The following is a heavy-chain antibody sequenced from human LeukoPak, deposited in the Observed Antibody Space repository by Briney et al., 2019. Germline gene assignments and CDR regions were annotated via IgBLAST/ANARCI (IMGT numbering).Heavy chain of an antibody. CDR1: GYTFTSFR. J-gene: IGHJ4*02. CDR3: ARSEGSGNYYLIDY. Sequence: WASVTVSCTTSGYTFTSFRMNWVRQAPGQGLEWMGWINTNTGNPTYAQGFTGRFVFSLDTSVSTAYLQISSLKAEDTAVYYCARSEGSGNYYLIDYWGQGTLVTVSS. CDR2: INTNTGNP. D-gene: IGHD3-10*01. V-gene: IGHV7-4-1*02.